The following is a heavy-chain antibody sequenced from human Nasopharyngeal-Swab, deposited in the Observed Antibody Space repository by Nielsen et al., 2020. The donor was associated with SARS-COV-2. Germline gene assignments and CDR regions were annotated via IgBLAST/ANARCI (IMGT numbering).Heavy chain of an antibody. CDR3: ARGGWGGSANWYFDL. D-gene: IGHD3-16*01. CDR2: INAGFDNT. J-gene: IGHJ2*01. V-gene: IGHV1-3*01. CDR1: GYAFSTYA. Sequence: ASVKVSCKASGYAFSTYAIHWVRQAPGQRLEWMGWINAGFDNTKYSQKFQGRVTITADESTSTAYMELSSLRSEDTAVYYCARGGWGGSANWYFDLWGRGTLVTVSS.